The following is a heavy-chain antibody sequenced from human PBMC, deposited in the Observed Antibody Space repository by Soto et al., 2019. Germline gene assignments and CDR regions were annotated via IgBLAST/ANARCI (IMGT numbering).Heavy chain of an antibody. CDR1: GFTFGSYW. D-gene: IGHD3-22*01. CDR3: ARAIGYYGMDV. Sequence: GGSLRLSCAASGFTFGSYWMSWVRQAPGKGLEWLATIKWDASEKKYVDSVKGRFTMSRDNAKNSLYLQMNSLRAEDTAVYYCARAIGYYGMDVWGQGTTVTVSS. CDR2: IKWDASEK. V-gene: IGHV3-7*01. J-gene: IGHJ6*02.